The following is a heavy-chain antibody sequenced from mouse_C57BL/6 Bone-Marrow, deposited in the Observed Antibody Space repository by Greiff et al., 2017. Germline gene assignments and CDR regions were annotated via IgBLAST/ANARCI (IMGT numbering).Heavy chain of an antibody. V-gene: IGHV2-2*01. J-gene: IGHJ4*01. Sequence: QVQLQQSGPGLVQPSQCLSITCTVSGFSLTSYGVHWVRQSPGKGLEWLGVIWSGGGAAYYAAFISRLSISKDNSKRQVFFKMNSLQADDTAIYYCARRGIYYWAMDYWGQGTSVTVSS. CDR3: ARRGIYYWAMDY. CDR2: IWSGGGA. CDR1: GFSLTSYG.